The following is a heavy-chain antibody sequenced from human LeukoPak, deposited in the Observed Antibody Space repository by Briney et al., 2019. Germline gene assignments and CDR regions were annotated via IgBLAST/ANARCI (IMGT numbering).Heavy chain of an antibody. CDR2: IYHSGST. D-gene: IGHD3-10*01. CDR1: GGSISSGGYS. CDR3: ARGVRAADY. Sequence: NPSQTLSLTCAVSGGSISSGGYSWSWIRQPPGKGLEWIGYIYHSGSTYYNPSLKSRVTISVDTSKNQFSLKLSSVTAADTAVYYCARGVRAADYWGQGTLVTVSS. J-gene: IGHJ4*02. V-gene: IGHV4-30-2*01.